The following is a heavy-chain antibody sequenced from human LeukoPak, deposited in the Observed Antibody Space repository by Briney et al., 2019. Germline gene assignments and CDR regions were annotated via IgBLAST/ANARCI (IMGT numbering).Heavy chain of an antibody. J-gene: IGHJ6*03. D-gene: IGHD5-24*01. CDR1: GGTFSSYA. CDR3: ARDGWLQFHYMDV. V-gene: IGHV1-69*01. CDR2: IIPIFGTA. Sequence: PWASVKVSCKASGGTFSSYAISWVRQAPGQGLEWMGGIIPIFGTAKYAQKFQGRVTITADEPTSTAYMELSSLRSEDTAGYYCARDGWLQFHYMDVWGKGTTVTISS.